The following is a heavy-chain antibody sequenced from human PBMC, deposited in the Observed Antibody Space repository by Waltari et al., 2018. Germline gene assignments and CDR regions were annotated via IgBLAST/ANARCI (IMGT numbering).Heavy chain of an antibody. CDR2: INPNSGDT. CDR3: ARSGGGTTTFGVAE. CDR1: GYTFPDFY. Sequence: QVQLVQSGAEVKKSGASVKVSCKASGYTFPDFYIHWVRPPPGQGLEWMGRINPNSGDTSYAQRFQGRVTMTGDTSITTAYMELTGLRSDDTAIYYCARSGGGTTTFGVAEWGQGSLVTVSS. J-gene: IGHJ4*02. V-gene: IGHV1-2*06. D-gene: IGHD3-3*01.